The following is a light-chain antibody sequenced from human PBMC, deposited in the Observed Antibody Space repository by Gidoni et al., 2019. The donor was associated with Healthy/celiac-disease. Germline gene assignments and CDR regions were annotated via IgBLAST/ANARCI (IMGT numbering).Light chain of an antibody. J-gene: IGKJ4*01. Sequence: DIQMTQSPSPLSASVGDRVTITCQASQDISNYLNWYQQKPGKAPKLLIYDASNLETGVPARFSGSGSGTDFTFTISSLQPEDMATYYCQQYDNLPLTFGGGTKVEIK. CDR3: QQYDNLPLT. CDR1: QDISNY. V-gene: IGKV1-33*01. CDR2: DAS.